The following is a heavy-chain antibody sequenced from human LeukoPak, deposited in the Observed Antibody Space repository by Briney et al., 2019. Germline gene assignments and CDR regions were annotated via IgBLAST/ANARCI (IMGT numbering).Heavy chain of an antibody. D-gene: IGHD5-18*01. CDR2: IIPIFGTA. J-gene: IGHJ4*02. CDR1: GGTFSSYA. V-gene: IGHV1-69*13. CDR3: ARDPGPYSYGYGY. Sequence: VKVSCKASGGTFSSYAISWVRQAPGQGLEWMGGIIPIFGTANYAQKFQGRVTITADESTSTAYMELSSLRPEDTAVYYCARDPGPYSYGYGYWGQGTLVTVSS.